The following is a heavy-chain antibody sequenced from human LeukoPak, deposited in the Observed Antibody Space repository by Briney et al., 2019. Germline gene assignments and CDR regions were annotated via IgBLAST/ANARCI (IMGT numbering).Heavy chain of an antibody. J-gene: IGHJ4*02. D-gene: IGHD2-2*01. V-gene: IGHV4-59*08. CDR1: GGSISSYY. Sequence: SETLSLTCTVSGGSISSYYWSWIRQPPGKGLEWIGYIYYSGSTNYNPSLKSRVTISVDTSKNQFSLKLSSVTAADTAVYYCARAYCSSTSCYVVGGGDFDYWGQGTLVTVSS. CDR2: IYYSGST. CDR3: ARAYCSSTSCYVVGGGDFDY.